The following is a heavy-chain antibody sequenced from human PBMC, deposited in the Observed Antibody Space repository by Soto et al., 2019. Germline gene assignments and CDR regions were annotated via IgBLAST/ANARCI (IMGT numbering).Heavy chain of an antibody. CDR1: GGSISSYY. CDR2: IYYSGST. D-gene: IGHD4-17*01. J-gene: IGHJ4*02. CDR3: ARASPVYGAFGY. V-gene: IGHV4-59*01. Sequence: SETLSLTCTVSGGSISSYYWSWIRQPPGKGLEWIGYIYYSGSTNYNPSLKSRVTISVDTSKNLFSLKLSSVTAADTAVYYWARASPVYGAFGYWGQGTLVTVSS.